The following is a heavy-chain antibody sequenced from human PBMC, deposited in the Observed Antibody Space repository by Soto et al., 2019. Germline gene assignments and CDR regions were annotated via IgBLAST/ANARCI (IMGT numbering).Heavy chain of an antibody. J-gene: IGHJ6*02. CDR3: AREGQAPYYYYGMDV. CDR2: ISGYNGNT. V-gene: IGHV1-18*01. Sequence: QVQVVQSGDEVKKPGASVQVSCKASGYTFTNYGFSWVRQAPGQGLEWMGWISGYNGNTKYAEKFQGRVTMTTDTSTSTDHMELRSLRSDDTAVYYCAREGQAPYYYYGMDVWGQGTAVTVSS. CDR1: GYTFTNYG.